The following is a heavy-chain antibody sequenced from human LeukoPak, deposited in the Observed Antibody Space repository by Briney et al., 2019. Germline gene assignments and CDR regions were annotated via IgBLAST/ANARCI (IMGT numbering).Heavy chain of an antibody. CDR1: GYSFTNYW. J-gene: IGHJ3*01. CDR2: IYPIDSDT. Sequence: GESLKISCKGSGYSFTNYWIGRVRQMPGKGLEWMGIIYPIDSDTRYSPSLRGQVTFSADKSISTAYLQWSSLKASDTAMYYCARPSAYGEDAFDVWGQGTMVTVSS. CDR3: ARPSAYGEDAFDV. D-gene: IGHD2-21*01. V-gene: IGHV5-51*01.